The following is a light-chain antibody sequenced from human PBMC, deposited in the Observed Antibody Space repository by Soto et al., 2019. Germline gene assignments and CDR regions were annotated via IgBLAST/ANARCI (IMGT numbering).Light chain of an antibody. CDR2: NVY. J-gene: IGLJ1*01. CDR3: SSYTVSRTYV. CDR1: SSDVGAYNF. Sequence: QSALTQPASVSGSPGQSITISCTGTSSDVGAYNFVSWHQQHPGKAPKLMMYNVYDRPSGISYRFSGSKSGNTASLTISGLQGEDEADYYCSSYTVSRTYVFATGTKVTVL. V-gene: IGLV2-14*03.